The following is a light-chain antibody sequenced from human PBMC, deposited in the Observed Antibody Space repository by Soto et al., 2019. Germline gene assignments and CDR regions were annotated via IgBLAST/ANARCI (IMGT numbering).Light chain of an antibody. V-gene: IGLV1-44*01. J-gene: IGLJ1*01. CDR1: SSNIGDNP. CDR3: AAWYDSLTAL. Sequence: QSVLTQPPSASGTPGQRITISCSGSSSNIGDNPVNWYQQLPGAAPKLLIYINHQRPSGVPDRFSGSKSGTSASLAISGLQPEDEADYYWAAWYDSLTALFGTGTKVTVL. CDR2: INH.